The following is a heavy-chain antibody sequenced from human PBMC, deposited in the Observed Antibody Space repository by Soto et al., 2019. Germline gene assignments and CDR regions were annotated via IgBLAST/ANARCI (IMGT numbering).Heavy chain of an antibody. D-gene: IGHD4-4*01. CDR1: EGTFSSYA. Sequence: QVQLVQSGTEVKKPGSSVKVSCKASEGTFSSYAISWVRQAPGQGLEWMGGIIPIFGTANYAQKFQGRVTITADESTSTAYMELSSLRSEDTAVYYCARQITTPTRYYYYGMDVWGQWTTVTVSS. CDR2: IIPIFGTA. J-gene: IGHJ6*02. CDR3: ARQITTPTRYYYYGMDV. V-gene: IGHV1-69*01.